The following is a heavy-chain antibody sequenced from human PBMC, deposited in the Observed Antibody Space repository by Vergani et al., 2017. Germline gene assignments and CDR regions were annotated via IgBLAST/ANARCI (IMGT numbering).Heavy chain of an antibody. V-gene: IGHV3-23*01. CDR1: GFTFSSYA. D-gene: IGHD5-18*01. Sequence: EVQLLESGGGLVQPGGSLRLSCAASGFTFSSYAMSWVRQAPGKGLEWVSAISGSGGSTYYADSVKCRFTISRDNSKNTLYLQMNSLRAEDTAVYYCAKDPKYSYGYQTNWFDPWGQGTLVTVSS. J-gene: IGHJ5*02. CDR2: ISGSGGST. CDR3: AKDPKYSYGYQTNWFDP.